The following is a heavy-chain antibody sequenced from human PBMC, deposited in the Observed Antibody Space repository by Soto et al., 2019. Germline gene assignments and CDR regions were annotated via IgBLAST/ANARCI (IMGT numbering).Heavy chain of an antibody. D-gene: IGHD3-22*01. CDR3: AKDIGDYYDSSGEYPDY. J-gene: IGHJ4*02. CDR1: GFTFDDYA. V-gene: IGHV3-43*02. CDR2: ISGDGGST. Sequence: GGSLRLSCAASGFTFDDYAMHWVRQAPGKGLEWVSLISGDGGSTYYADSVKGRFTISRDNSKNSLYLQMNSLRTEDTALYYCAKDIGDYYDSSGEYPDYWGQGTLVTVPQ.